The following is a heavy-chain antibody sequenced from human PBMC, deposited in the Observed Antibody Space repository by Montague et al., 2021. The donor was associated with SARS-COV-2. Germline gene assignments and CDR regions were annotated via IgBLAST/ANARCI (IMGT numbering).Heavy chain of an antibody. Sequence: SLRLSCAASGIIFSSYAMRWVRQSPGRGLEWVAGICGSGGSTFYADSVQGRFTISRDSSKETLYLQMDSLRAEDTAVYYCAKDRGADRTDGFDIWGQGTVVTVSS. V-gene: IGHV3-23*01. CDR1: GIIFSSYA. J-gene: IGHJ3*02. CDR3: AKDRGADRTDGFDI. CDR2: ICGSGGST. D-gene: IGHD2-15*01.